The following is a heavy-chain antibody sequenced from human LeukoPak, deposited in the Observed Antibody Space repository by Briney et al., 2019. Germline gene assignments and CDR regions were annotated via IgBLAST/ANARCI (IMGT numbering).Heavy chain of an antibody. CDR3: ARETSQKGAHYMDV. CDR2: IYYSGST. V-gene: IGHV4-59*01. J-gene: IGHJ6*03. CDR1: CGSISSYY. Sequence: MPSETLSLTCTVSCGSISSYYWSWIRKPPGKGLEWIGYIYYSGSTNYNPSLKSRVTISVDTSKNQFSLKLSSVTAADTAVYYCARETSQKGAHYMDVWGKGTTVTISS. D-gene: IGHD3-16*01.